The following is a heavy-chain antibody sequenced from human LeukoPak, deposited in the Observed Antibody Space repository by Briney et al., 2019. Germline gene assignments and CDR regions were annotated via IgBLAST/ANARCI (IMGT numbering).Heavy chain of an antibody. CDR2: ISSSGSTI. J-gene: IGHJ4*02. Sequence: PGGSLRLSCAASGFTFSSYEMNWVRQAPGKGLEWVSYISSSGSTIYYADSVKGRFTISRDNAKNSLYLQMNSLRAEDTAVYYCARGAPTYYYDSSGYYYGYWGQGTLVTVSS. CDR1: GFTFSSYE. D-gene: IGHD3-22*01. CDR3: ARGAPTYYYDSSGYYYGY. V-gene: IGHV3-48*03.